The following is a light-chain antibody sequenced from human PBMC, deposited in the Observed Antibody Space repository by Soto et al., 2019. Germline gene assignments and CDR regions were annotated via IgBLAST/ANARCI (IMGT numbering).Light chain of an antibody. Sequence: QSVLTQPASVSGSPGQSITISCTGTSSDVGGYNYVSWYQQHPGKAPKLMIYDVSNRPSGVSNRFPGSKSGNTAFLIISGLQAEDEADYYCRSYTSSSTRVFGTGTKVTVL. CDR2: DVS. V-gene: IGLV2-14*01. CDR3: RSYTSSSTRV. CDR1: SSDVGGYNY. J-gene: IGLJ1*01.